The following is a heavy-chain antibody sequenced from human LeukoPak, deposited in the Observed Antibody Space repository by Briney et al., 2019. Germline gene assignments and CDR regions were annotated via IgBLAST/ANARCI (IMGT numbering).Heavy chain of an antibody. D-gene: IGHD2-21*02. Sequence: SETLSLTCTVSGGSISSYYWSWIRQPAGKGLEWIGRIYTSGSTNYNPSLKSRVTMSVDTSKNQFSLKLSSVTAADTAVYYCAREVVVVTATPSGYYYYMDVWGKGTTVTVSS. CDR1: GGSISSYY. V-gene: IGHV4-4*07. J-gene: IGHJ6*03. CDR3: AREVVVVTATPSGYYYYMDV. CDR2: IYTSGST.